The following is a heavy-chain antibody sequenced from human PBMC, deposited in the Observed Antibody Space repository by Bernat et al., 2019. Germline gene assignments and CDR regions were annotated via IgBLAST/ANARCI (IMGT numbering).Heavy chain of an antibody. D-gene: IGHD3-22*01. Sequence: EVQLVESGGGLVQPGGSLRLSCAASGFTVSNNHVSWVRQAPGKGLECVSFIHNNGTTHYADSVKGRFTTSRDNSKNTVYLQMNSVRVEDTAVYYCMVDDGNYVWGQGTLVTVSS. V-gene: IGHV3-66*01. CDR2: IHNNGTT. CDR1: GFTVSNNH. CDR3: MVDDGNYV. J-gene: IGHJ4*02.